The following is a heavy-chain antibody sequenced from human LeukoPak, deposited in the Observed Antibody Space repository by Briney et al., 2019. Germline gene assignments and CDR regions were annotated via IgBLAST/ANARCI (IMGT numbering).Heavy chain of an antibody. D-gene: IGHD6-19*01. Sequence: PSETLSLTCTVSGGSISSYYWSWIRQPPGKGLGWIGYIYYSGTTNYNPSLKSRVTISVDTSKNQFSLKLSSVTAADTAVYYCARGGQWLDSFDYWGQGTLVTVSS. CDR3: ARGGQWLDSFDY. V-gene: IGHV4-59*01. CDR1: GGSISSYY. J-gene: IGHJ4*02. CDR2: IYYSGTT.